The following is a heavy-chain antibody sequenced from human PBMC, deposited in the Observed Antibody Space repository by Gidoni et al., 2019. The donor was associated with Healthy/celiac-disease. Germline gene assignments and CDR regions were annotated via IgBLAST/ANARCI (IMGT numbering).Heavy chain of an antibody. J-gene: IGHJ4*02. D-gene: IGHD1-26*01. V-gene: IGHV3-21*01. Sequence: EVQLVESGGGLVKPGGSLRLSCAASGFPFSSHSLNWVRQAPGKGLEWVSSISSSSSYIYYADSVKGRFTISRDNAKNSLYLQMNSLRAEDTAVYYCARDSGDSGSYFAPLPFDYWGQGTLVTVSS. CDR3: ARDSGDSGSYFAPLPFDY. CDR2: ISSSSSYI. CDR1: GFPFSSHS.